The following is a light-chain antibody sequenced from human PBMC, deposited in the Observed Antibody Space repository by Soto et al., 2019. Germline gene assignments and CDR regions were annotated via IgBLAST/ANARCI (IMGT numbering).Light chain of an antibody. CDR1: QDVSSN. CDR2: GAS. V-gene: IGKV3-15*01. CDR3: QQYIRWPLT. Sequence: EMVVTQSPATLSVSPWERATLSCRASQDVSSNLAWYQQKPGQAPSLLIYGASTRATGTPARFSGSGSGTEFTLTISSLQSEDYAVYFCQQYIRWPLTFGGGTKVDIK. J-gene: IGKJ4*01.